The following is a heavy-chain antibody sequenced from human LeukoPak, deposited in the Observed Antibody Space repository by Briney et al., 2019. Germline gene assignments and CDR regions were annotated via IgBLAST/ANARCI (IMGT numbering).Heavy chain of an antibody. CDR3: ARAHLGWFDP. CDR2: IYYSGST. Sequence: SQTLSLTCTVSGGSISSGGYYWSWIRQHPGKGLEWIGYIYYSGSTYYNPSLKSRVTISVDTSKNQSSLKLSSVTAADTAVYYCARAHLGWFDPWGQGTLVTVSS. J-gene: IGHJ5*02. CDR1: GGSISSGGYY. V-gene: IGHV4-31*03. D-gene: IGHD7-27*01.